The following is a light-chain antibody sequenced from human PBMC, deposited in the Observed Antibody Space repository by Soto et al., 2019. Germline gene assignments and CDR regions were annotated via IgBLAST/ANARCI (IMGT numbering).Light chain of an antibody. J-gene: IGKJ1*01. V-gene: IGKV3-11*01. CDR3: QHRSNWPPWT. CDR1: QSVSNNY. Sequence: ENVLTQSPVTLSFSPGEIATLSCRASQSVSNNYLAWYQQKPGQAPRLLIYDASNRATGIPARFSGSGSGTDFTLTISSLEPEDFAVYYCQHRSNWPPWTFGQGTKVDI. CDR2: DAS.